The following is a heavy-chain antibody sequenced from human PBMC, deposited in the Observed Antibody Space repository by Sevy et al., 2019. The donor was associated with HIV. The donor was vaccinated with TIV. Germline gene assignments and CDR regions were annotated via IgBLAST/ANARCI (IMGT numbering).Heavy chain of an antibody. V-gene: IGHV4-59*02. CDR1: GGSVGGYF. D-gene: IGHD3-22*01. J-gene: IGHJ4*02. Sequence: SETLSLTCTVSGGSVGGYFWSWIRQPPGRGLEWIGNIHHSGTTKYNPSLKSRLTISVDTSKNQFSLILTSATAADTAVYYCTRVDSSGHSDYWGQGTPVTVSS. CDR3: TRVDSSGHSDY. CDR2: IHHSGTT.